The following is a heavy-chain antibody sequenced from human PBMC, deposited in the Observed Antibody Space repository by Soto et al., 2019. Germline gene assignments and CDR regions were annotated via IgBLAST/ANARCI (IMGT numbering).Heavy chain of an antibody. CDR1: GYTFTSYG. Sequence: QVQLVQSGAEVKKPGASVKVSCKASGYTFTSYGISWVRQAPGQGLEWMGWISAYNGNTNYAQKLQGRVTMTTDTSTSTAYMELRSLRSDDTAVYYCVIVPKVRQLGRYYYGMDVWGQGTTVTVSS. J-gene: IGHJ6*02. D-gene: IGHD6-13*01. V-gene: IGHV1-18*04. CDR2: ISAYNGNT. CDR3: VIVPKVRQLGRYYYGMDV.